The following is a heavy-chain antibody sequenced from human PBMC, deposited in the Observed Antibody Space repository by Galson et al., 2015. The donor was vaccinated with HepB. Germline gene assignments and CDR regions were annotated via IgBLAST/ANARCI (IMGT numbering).Heavy chain of an antibody. CDR2: MNPNSGNT. V-gene: IGHV1-8*01. Sequence: SVKVSCKASGYTFTSYDINWARQATGQGLEWMGWMNPNSGNTGYAQKFQGRVTMTRNTSISTAYMELSSLRSEDTAVYYCARFRGHCSSTSCYEVGDPWGQGTLVTVSS. D-gene: IGHD2-2*01. CDR1: GYTFTSYD. J-gene: IGHJ5*02. CDR3: ARFRGHCSSTSCYEVGDP.